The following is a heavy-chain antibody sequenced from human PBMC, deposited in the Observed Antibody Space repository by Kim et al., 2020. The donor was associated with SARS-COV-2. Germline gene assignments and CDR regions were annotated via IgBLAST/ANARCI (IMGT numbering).Heavy chain of an antibody. D-gene: IGHD3-10*01. CDR2: IWYDGSNN. CDR3: ARESEVVWFGAAFDP. V-gene: IGHV3-33*01. J-gene: IGHJ5*02. Sequence: GGSLRLSCAASGFTFSSYGMHWVRQAPGKGLEWVAVIWYDGSNNYYADSVKGRFTISRDNSKNTLYLQMNSLRAEDTAVYYCARESEVVWFGAAFDPWGQGTLVTVSA. CDR1: GFTFSSYG.